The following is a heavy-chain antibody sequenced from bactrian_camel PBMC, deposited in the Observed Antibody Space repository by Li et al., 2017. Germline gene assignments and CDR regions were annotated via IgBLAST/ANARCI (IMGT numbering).Heavy chain of an antibody. J-gene: IGHJ6*01. Sequence: QLVESGGGLVQPGGSLRLSCAASGFTFSSYCMYWVRQAPGKGLEWAATISSGGGTTYYADSVKGLFTISRDNAKNTVYLQMNSLKPEDTAVYYCVRAYSYGLGTTGFGYWGQGTQVTVS. CDR3: VRAYSYGLGTTGFGY. V-gene: IGHV3S25*01. CDR2: ISSGGGTT. D-gene: IGHD5*01. CDR1: GFTFSSYC.